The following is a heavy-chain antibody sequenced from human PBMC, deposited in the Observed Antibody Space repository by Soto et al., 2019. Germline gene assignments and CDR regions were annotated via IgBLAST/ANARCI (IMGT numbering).Heavy chain of an antibody. CDR3: ARDSPVGGLLHYYYGMDV. CDR1: GGSFSGYA. CDR2: IIPIFGAA. V-gene: IGHV1-69*13. Sequence: ASVKLSCKASGGSFSGYAISWVRQAPGQGLEWMGGIIPIFGAANYAQKFQGRVTITADESTSTAYMELSSLRSEDTAVYYCARDSPVGGLLHYYYGMDVWGQGTTVTVSS. D-gene: IGHD3-3*01. J-gene: IGHJ6*02.